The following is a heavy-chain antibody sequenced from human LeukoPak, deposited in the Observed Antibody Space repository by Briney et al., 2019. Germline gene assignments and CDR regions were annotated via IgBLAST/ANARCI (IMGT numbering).Heavy chain of an antibody. J-gene: IGHJ5*02. CDR1: GGSISSGDYY. Sequence: PSETLSLTCTVSGGSISSGDYYWSWIRQPPGKGLEWIGYIYYSGSTYYNPSLKSRVTISVDASKNQFSLKLSSVTAADTAVYYCARGYCSSTSCPLDPWGQGTLVTVSS. V-gene: IGHV4-30-4*01. CDR3: ARGYCSSTSCPLDP. D-gene: IGHD2-2*01. CDR2: IYYSGST.